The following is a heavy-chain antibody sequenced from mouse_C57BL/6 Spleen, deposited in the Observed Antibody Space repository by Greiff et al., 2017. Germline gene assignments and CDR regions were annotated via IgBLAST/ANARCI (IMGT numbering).Heavy chain of an antibody. CDR3: ARWDYSYAMDY. D-gene: IGHD1-1*01. Sequence: QVQLQQSGAELVKPGASVKISCKASGYAFSSYWMNWVKQRPGKGLEWIGQIYPGDGDTNYNGKFKGKATLTADKSSSTAYMQLSSLTSEDSAVYFCARWDYSYAMDYWGQGTSGTVSS. J-gene: IGHJ4*01. CDR2: IYPGDGDT. V-gene: IGHV1-80*01. CDR1: GYAFSSYW.